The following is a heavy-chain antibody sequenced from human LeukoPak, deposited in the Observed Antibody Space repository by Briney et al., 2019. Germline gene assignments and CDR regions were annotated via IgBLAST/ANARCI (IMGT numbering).Heavy chain of an antibody. CDR3: ARGRMDYGDSFYFDY. Sequence: GGSLRLSCAASGFTFGSYGMIWVRQAPGKGLEWVSYSSGRSTTIHYADSVKGRFTISRDNAKNSLYLQMSGLRAEDTAVYYCARGRMDYGDSFYFDYWGQGTLVTVSS. D-gene: IGHD4-17*01. CDR1: GFTFGSYG. V-gene: IGHV3-48*01. CDR2: SSGRSTTI. J-gene: IGHJ4*02.